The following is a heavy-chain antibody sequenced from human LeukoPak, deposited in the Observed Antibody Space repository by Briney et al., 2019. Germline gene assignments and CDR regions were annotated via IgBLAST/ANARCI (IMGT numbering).Heavy chain of an antibody. D-gene: IGHD6-19*01. CDR3: ARAMYSSGWYGDY. CDR1: GGSISSGDYY. V-gene: IGHV4-30-4*08. Sequence: SQTLSLTCTVSGGSISSGDYYWSWIRQPPGKGLEWIGYIYYSGSTYYNPSLKSRVTMSVDTSKNQFSLKLSSVTAADTAVYYCARAMYSSGWYGDYWGQGTLVTVSS. CDR2: IYYSGST. J-gene: IGHJ4*02.